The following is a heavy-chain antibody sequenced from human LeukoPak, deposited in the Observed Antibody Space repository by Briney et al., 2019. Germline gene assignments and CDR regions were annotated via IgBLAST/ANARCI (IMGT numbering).Heavy chain of an antibody. CDR2: IKQDGSEK. V-gene: IGHV3-7*04. Sequence: PRGSLRLSCAASGFTFRSYWMSWVRLAPGKGLEWVANIKQDGSEKYYVDSVKGRFTISRDNAKNSMYLQMNSLRAEDTAVYFCARDYEGMCDYWGQGTLVTVSS. J-gene: IGHJ4*02. CDR1: GFTFRSYW. D-gene: IGHD3-16*01. CDR3: ARDYEGMCDY.